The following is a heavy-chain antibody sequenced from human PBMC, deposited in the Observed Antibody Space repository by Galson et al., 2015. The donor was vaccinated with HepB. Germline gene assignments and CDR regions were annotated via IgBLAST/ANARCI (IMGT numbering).Heavy chain of an antibody. CDR2: ISYDGSNK. CDR1: GFTFSSYG. D-gene: IGHD5-12*01. J-gene: IGHJ4*02. Sequence: SLRLSCAASGFTFSSYGMHWVRQAPGKGLEWVAVISYDGSNKYYADSVKGRFTISRDNSKNTLYLQMNSLRAEDTAVYYCAKAGYGGSDLGYWGQGTLVTVSS. CDR3: AKAGYGGSDLGY. V-gene: IGHV3-30*18.